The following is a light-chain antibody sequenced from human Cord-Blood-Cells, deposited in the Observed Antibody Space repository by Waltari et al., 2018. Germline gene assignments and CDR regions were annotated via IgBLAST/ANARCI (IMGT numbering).Light chain of an antibody. CDR1: SSDVGSYNL. Sequence: QSALTQPASVSGSPGQSITISCTGTSSDVGSYNLVSWYQQHPGKAPKLMIYEGSKRPSGVSNRFSGSKSCITASLTISGLQAEDEADYYCCSYAGSSILFGGGTKLTVL. CDR2: EGS. V-gene: IGLV2-23*01. J-gene: IGLJ2*01. CDR3: CSYAGSSIL.